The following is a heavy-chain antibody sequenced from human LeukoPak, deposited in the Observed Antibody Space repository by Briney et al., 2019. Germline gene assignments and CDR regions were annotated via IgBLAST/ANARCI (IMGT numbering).Heavy chain of an antibody. D-gene: IGHD3-22*01. V-gene: IGHV1-8*01. CDR2: MNPNSGNT. Sequence: ASVSVFRRASGYTFTSYDINWVRQATGQGREGMGWMNPNSGNTGYTQKFEGRVTMTRNTSIHTAYMELSSLRSEDTAVYYCARRKYYYDSSGYEGDVIDYWGQGTLVTVSS. CDR3: ARRKYYYDSSGYEGDVIDY. CDR1: GYTFTSYD. J-gene: IGHJ4*02.